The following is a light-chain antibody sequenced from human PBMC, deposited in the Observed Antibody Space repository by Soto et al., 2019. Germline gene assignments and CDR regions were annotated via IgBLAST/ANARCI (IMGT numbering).Light chain of an antibody. V-gene: IGKV3-11*01. CDR3: QQRSNWPPIT. CDR1: QSVXXX. CDR2: AES. J-gene: IGKJ5*01. Sequence: QSVXXXFXXDXQKXXKXXRXXXXAESNRATGIIARFSGGGSGKDFTLNISSIEPGEFAVYYCQQRSNWPPITFGQGTRLEIK.